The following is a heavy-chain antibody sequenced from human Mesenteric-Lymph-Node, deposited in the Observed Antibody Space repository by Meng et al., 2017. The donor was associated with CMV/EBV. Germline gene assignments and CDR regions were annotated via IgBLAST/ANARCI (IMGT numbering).Heavy chain of an antibody. D-gene: IGHD6-13*01. J-gene: IGHJ4*02. CDR2: ISPYSGGT. Sequence: TCAASGFTFSSYGISWVRQAPGQGLEWMGWISPYSGGTNYAQKFQGRVAMTRDTSISTAYMELSRLRSDDTAVYYCARDRSSSWPTSFDYWGQGTLVTVSS. V-gene: IGHV1-2*02. CDR1: GFTFSSYG. CDR3: ARDRSSSWPTSFDY.